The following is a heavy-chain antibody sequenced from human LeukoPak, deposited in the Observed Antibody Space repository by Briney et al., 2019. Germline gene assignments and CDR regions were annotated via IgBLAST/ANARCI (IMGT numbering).Heavy chain of an antibody. J-gene: IGHJ4*02. CDR2: IGAYNGDT. D-gene: IGHD2-15*01. CDR1: GYTFTSFG. Sequence: ASVKVSCKPSGYTFTSFGISWVRQAPGQGLEWMGWIGAYNGDTNYAQKFQGRVTMTTDTSTSTAYVDLRSLRSDDTAVYYCTRDHCRGDNCPSFDYWGQGTLVTVSS. CDR3: TRDHCRGDNCPSFDY. V-gene: IGHV1-18*04.